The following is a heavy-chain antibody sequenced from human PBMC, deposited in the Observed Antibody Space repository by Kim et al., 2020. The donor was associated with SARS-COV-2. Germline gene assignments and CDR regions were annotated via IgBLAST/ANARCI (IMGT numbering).Heavy chain of an antibody. CDR3: ARSPPMGPFDY. Sequence: YTPTLKSRVTISLDTSKNQFALTLSYVTAADTAVYSCARSPPMGPFDYWGQGTLVTVSS. V-gene: IGHV4-34*01. J-gene: IGHJ4*02.